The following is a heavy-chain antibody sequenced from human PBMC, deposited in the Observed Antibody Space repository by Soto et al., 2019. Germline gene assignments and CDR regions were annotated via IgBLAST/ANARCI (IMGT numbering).Heavy chain of an antibody. D-gene: IGHD4-17*01. CDR1: GGSIKSYY. Sequence: SETLSLTCTVSGGSIKSYYWSWIRQPPGKGLEWIGYIYYNGSTYYNPSLKSRVTISVDRSKNQFSLKLSSVTAADTAVYYCARAMTTVTTIDYWGQGTLVTVS. V-gene: IGHV4-59*12. J-gene: IGHJ4*02. CDR3: ARAMTTVTTIDY. CDR2: IYYNGST.